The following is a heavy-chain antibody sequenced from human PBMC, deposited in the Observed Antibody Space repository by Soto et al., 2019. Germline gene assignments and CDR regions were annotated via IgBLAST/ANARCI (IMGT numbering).Heavy chain of an antibody. V-gene: IGHV4-59*01. D-gene: IGHD3-22*01. CDR1: GGSISSYY. J-gene: IGHJ4*02. Sequence: SETLSLTCTVSGGSISSYYWSWIRQPPGKGLEWIGYIYYSGSTNYNPSLKSRVTISVDTSKNQFSLKLSSVTAADTAVYYCARVPYDSSYFDYWGQGTLVTVSS. CDR3: ARVPYDSSYFDY. CDR2: IYYSGST.